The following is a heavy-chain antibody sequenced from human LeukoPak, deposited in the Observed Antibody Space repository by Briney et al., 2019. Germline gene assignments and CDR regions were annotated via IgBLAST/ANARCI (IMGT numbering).Heavy chain of an antibody. Sequence: TSETLSLTCAVYGGSFCGFYWSWIRQPPGKGLEWIGEINHSGSTKYNPSLKSRVTISVDTSKNQFPLKLTSVTAADTAVYYCARAYYDTSGYPGWYFDLWGRGTLVPVSS. CDR3: ARAYYDTSGYPGWYFDL. J-gene: IGHJ2*01. D-gene: IGHD3-22*01. CDR1: GGSFCGFY. V-gene: IGHV4-34*01. CDR2: INHSGST.